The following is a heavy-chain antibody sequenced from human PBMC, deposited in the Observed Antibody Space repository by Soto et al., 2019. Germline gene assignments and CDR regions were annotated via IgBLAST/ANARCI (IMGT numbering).Heavy chain of an antibody. V-gene: IGHV5-51*01. J-gene: IGHJ6*03. D-gene: IGHD2-2*01. CDR1: GYSFTSYW. CDR2: IYPGDSDT. Sequence: GESLKISCKGSGYSFTSYWIGWVRQMPGKGLEWMGIIYPGDSDTRYSPSFQGQVTISADKSISTAYLQWSSLKASDTAMYYCARHPIVVVPAAMGHYYYYYMDVWGKGTTVTVS. CDR3: ARHPIVVVPAAMGHYYYYYMDV.